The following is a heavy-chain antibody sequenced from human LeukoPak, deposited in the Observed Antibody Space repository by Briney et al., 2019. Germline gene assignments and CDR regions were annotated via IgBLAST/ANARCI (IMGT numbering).Heavy chain of an antibody. CDR1: GFTFSSYA. D-gene: IGHD6-13*01. CDR2: ISGSGGST. CDR3: AKGHLPYSSSWSDY. V-gene: IGHV3-23*01. Sequence: GGSLRLSCAASGFTFSSYAMSWVRQAPGKGLEWVSAISGSGGSTYYADSVKGRFTISRDNSKNTLYLQMNSLRAEDTAVYYCAKGHLPYSSSWSDYWGQGTLVTVSS. J-gene: IGHJ4*02.